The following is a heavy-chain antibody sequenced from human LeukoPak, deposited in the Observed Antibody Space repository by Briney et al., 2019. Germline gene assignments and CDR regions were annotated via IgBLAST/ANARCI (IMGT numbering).Heavy chain of an antibody. Sequence: GRSLRLSCAASGFTFSSYAMRWVRQAPGKGLEGVAVISYDGSNKYYADSVKGRFTISRDNSKNTLYLQMNSLRAEDTAVYYCARELEQWLVLSYWGQGTLVTVSS. J-gene: IGHJ4*02. CDR2: ISYDGSNK. CDR1: GFTFSSYA. D-gene: IGHD6-19*01. CDR3: ARELEQWLVLSY. V-gene: IGHV3-30-3*01.